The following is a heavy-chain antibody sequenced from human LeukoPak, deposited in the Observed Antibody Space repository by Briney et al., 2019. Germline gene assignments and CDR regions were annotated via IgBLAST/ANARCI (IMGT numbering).Heavy chain of an antibody. D-gene: IGHD2-2*01. J-gene: IGHJ4*02. CDR2: IWYDGSNK. V-gene: IGHV3-33*01. Sequence: PGGSLRLSCAASGFTFSSYGMHWVRQAPGKGLEWVAVIWYDGSNKYYADSVKGRFTISRDNSKNTLYLQMNSLRAEDTAVYYCARDPNFTRFDYWGQGTLVTVSS. CDR1: GFTFSSYG. CDR3: ARDPNFTRFDY.